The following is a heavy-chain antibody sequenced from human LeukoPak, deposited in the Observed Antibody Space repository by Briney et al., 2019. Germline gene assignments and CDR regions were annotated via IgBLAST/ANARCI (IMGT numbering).Heavy chain of an antibody. CDR3: TRDGGSFCDFGY. D-gene: IGHD1-26*01. J-gene: IGHJ4*02. CDR1: GFSFRNYA. V-gene: IGHV3-64*02. Sequence: GGSLRLSCVASGFSFRNYAIHWVRQAPGKGLEYVSVINTDGRITYYADSVKGRFTISRDNSKNTVYLQMGSLRGEDMAVYYCTRDGGSFCDFGYWGQGALVTVSS. CDR2: INTDGRIT.